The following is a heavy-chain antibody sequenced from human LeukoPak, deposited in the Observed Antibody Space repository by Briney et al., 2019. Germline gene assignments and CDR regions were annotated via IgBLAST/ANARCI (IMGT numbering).Heavy chain of an antibody. D-gene: IGHD3-10*01. J-gene: IGHJ4*02. CDR2: IYHSGST. CDR3: ARGRYYYGSGSYYSDY. CDR1: GASVSSGSYY. V-gene: IGHV4-61*01. Sequence: SETLSLTCSVSGASVSSGSYYWSWIRQPPGKGLEWIGYIYHSGSTNYNPSLKSRVTISLDTSKNQFSLKLSSVTAADTAVYYCARGRYYYGSGSYYSDYWGQGTLVTVSS.